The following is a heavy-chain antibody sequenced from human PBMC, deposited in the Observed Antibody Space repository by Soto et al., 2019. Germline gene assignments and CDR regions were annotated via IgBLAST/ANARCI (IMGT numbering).Heavy chain of an antibody. CDR2: ITGSGDYT. D-gene: IGHD3-22*01. CDR3: AKARYYDSTGYLYYFDY. CDR1: GFTFSNYA. J-gene: IGHJ4*02. V-gene: IGHV3-23*01. Sequence: GSLRLSCAASGFTFSNYAMSWVRQAPGKGLEWVSSITGSGDYTYYADSVKGRFTISRDNSKNTLYLQMNSLRAEDTAVYYCAKARYYDSTGYLYYFDYWGQGTLVTVSS.